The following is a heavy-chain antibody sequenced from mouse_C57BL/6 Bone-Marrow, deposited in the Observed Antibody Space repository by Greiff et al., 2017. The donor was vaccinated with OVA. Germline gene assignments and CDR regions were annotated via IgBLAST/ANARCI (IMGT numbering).Heavy chain of an antibody. CDR3: ASYSNFFDY. D-gene: IGHD2-5*01. CDR1: GFTFSSYG. J-gene: IGHJ2*01. V-gene: IGHV5-6*01. CDR2: ISSGGSYT. Sequence: EVQLVESGGDLVKPGGSLKLSCAASGFTFSSYGMSWVRQTPDKRLEWVANISSGGSYTYYPDSVKGRFTISRDNAKNTLYLQLSSLKSEDTAMYYCASYSNFFDYWGQGTTLTVSS.